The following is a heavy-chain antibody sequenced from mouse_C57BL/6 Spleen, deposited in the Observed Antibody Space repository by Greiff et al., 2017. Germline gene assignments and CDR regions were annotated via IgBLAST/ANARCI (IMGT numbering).Heavy chain of an antibody. V-gene: IGHV5-16*01. D-gene: IGHD2-4*01. CDR1: GFTFSDYY. J-gene: IGHJ1*03. CDR3: AKIYYYDDWYFDV. Sequence: EVNVVESEGGLVQPGSSMKLSCTASGFTFSDYYMAWVRQVPEKGLEWVANINYDGSSTYYLDSLKSRFIISRDNAKNILYLQMSSLKSEDTATYYCAKIYYYDDWYFDVWGTGTTVTVSS. CDR2: INYDGSST.